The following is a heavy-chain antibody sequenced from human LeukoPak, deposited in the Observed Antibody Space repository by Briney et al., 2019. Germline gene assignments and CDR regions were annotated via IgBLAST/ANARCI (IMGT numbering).Heavy chain of an antibody. V-gene: IGHV4-59*01. J-gene: IGHJ4*02. CDR2: IYYSGST. CDR1: GGSIGGYY. CDR3: AREYYFDNSGYYGVGDY. D-gene: IGHD3-22*01. Sequence: SETLSLTCTVSGGSIGGYYWSWIRRPPGKGLEWIGYIYYSGSTKYNPSLKSRVTISVDTSRTQFSLKVSSVTAADTAVYYCAREYYFDNSGYYGVGDYWGQGTLVTVSS.